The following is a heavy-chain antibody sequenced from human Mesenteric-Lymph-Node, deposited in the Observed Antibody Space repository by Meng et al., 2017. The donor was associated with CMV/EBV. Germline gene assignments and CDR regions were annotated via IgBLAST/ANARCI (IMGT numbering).Heavy chain of an antibody. J-gene: IGHJ6*02. CDR2: LYSGNDA. Sequence: GGSLRLSCAVSGVAVTSNYMSWVRQAPGKGLECVAILYSGNDAYYADSVKGRFTIFRENSKNTLILQMNSLRVDDTAVYYCAKDQRVTTESDYYYGMDVWGQGTTVTVSS. V-gene: IGHV3-66*02. CDR3: AKDQRVTTESDYYYGMDV. D-gene: IGHD4-11*01. CDR1: GVAVTSNY.